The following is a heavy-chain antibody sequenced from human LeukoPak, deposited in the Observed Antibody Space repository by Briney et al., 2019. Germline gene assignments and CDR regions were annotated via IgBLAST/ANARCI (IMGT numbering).Heavy chain of an antibody. CDR1: GGSISSSSYY. D-gene: IGHD4-17*01. CDR3: ARDGFTIRDWFDP. CDR2: IYYSGST. J-gene: IGHJ5*02. V-gene: IGHV4-39*02. Sequence: KASETLSLTCTVSGGSISSSSYYWGWIRQPPGKGLEWTGSIYYSGSTYYNPSLKSRVTISVDTSKNQFSLKLSSVTAADTAVYYCARDGFTIRDWFDPWGQGTLVTVSS.